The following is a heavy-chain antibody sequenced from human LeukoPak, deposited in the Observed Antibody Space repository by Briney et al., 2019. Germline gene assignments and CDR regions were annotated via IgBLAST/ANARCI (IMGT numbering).Heavy chain of an antibody. CDR3: GRDFSGYVGSYYGIDV. V-gene: IGHV3-30-3*01. J-gene: IGHJ6*02. CDR1: GFTFSSYA. D-gene: IGHD5-12*01. CDR2: ISYDGSNK. Sequence: PGGSLRPSCAASGFTFSSYAMHWVRQAPGKGLEWVAVISYDGSNKYYADSVKGRFTISRDNSKNTLYLQMNSLRGEDTAVYYCGRDFSGYVGSYYGIDVWGQGTTVTVSS.